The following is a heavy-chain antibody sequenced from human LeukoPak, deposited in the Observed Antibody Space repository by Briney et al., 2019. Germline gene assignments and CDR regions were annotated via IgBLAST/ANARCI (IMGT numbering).Heavy chain of an antibody. CDR2: IYYSGST. CDR1: GGSISSYY. Sequence: SETLSLTCTVSGGSISSYYWSWIRQPPGKGLEWIGYIYYSGSTNYNPSLKSRVTISVDTSKNQFSLKLSSVTAADTAVYYCARVRRGAYCSSTSCYNYYYYMDVWGKGTTVTVSS. CDR3: ARVRRGAYCSSTSCYNYYYYMDV. V-gene: IGHV4-59*01. D-gene: IGHD2-2*02. J-gene: IGHJ6*03.